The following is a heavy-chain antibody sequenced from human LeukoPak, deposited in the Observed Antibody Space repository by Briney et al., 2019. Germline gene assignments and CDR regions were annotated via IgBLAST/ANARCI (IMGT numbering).Heavy chain of an antibody. CDR1: GYTFTNFY. J-gene: IGHJ4*02. V-gene: IGHV1-2*02. CDR3: ARGIPGGSTVAFDY. D-gene: IGHD4-23*01. Sequence: ASVKVSCKASGYTFTNFYIHWMRQAPGQGLEWMGWINPDNGVTDYAQKFQGRVTMTRDTSISAVYVELSSLRSEDTAVYYCARGIPGGSTVAFDYWGQGTLVTVSS. CDR2: INPDNGVT.